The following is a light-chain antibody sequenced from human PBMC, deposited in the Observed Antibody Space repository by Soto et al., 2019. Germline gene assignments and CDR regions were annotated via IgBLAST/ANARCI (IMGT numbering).Light chain of an antibody. CDR2: DAS. V-gene: IGKV1-5*01. J-gene: IGKJ1*01. CDR3: QQYSSHWT. Sequence: DILMTQSPSTLSASVGDRVTISCRASQSISSWLAWYQQKPGKAPNLLIYDASSLQSGVPSRFSGIGSGTEFTLTISSLQPDDFATYYCQQYSSHWTFGQR. CDR1: QSISSW.